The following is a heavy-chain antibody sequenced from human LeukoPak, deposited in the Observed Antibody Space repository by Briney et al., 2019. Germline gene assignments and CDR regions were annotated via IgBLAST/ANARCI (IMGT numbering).Heavy chain of an antibody. J-gene: IGHJ4*02. D-gene: IGHD6-19*01. Sequence: PGGSLRLSCAASEFTFSSYSMSWVRQAPGKGLEWVSAISGSGGSTYYADSVKGRFTISRDNSKNTLYLQMNSLRAEDTAVYYCAKGCSSGWPYYFDYWGQGTLVTVSS. CDR2: ISGSGGST. CDR1: EFTFSSYS. CDR3: AKGCSSGWPYYFDY. V-gene: IGHV3-23*01.